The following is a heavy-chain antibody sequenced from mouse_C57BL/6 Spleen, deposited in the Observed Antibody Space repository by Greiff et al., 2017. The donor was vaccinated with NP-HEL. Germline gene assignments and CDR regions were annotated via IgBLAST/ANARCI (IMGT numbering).Heavy chain of an antibody. D-gene: IGHD1-1*01. CDR1: GYTFTSYW. V-gene: IGHV1-59*01. J-gene: IGHJ1*03. CDR3: ARKSGYYYGSSGYFDV. CDR2: IDPSDSYT. Sequence: QVQLQQPGAELVRPGTSVKLSCKASGYTFTSYWMHWVKQRPGQGLEWIGVIDPSDSYTNYNQKFKGKATLTVDTSSSTAYMQLSSLTSEDSAVYYCARKSGYYYGSSGYFDVWGTGTTVTVSS.